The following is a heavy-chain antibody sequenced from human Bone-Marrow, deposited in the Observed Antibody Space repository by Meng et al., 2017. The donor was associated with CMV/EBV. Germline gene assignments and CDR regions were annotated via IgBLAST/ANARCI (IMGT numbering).Heavy chain of an antibody. CDR2: INPNSGGT. J-gene: IGHJ4*02. CDR1: GYTFTSYG. Sequence: ASVKVSCKASGYTFTSYGISWVRQAPGQGLEWMGWINPNSGGTNYAQKFRGRVTMTRHTSITTAYMELSRLRSDDTAVYYCARDPVLPAAHDYWGQGTLITASS. V-gene: IGHV1-2*02. CDR3: ARDPVLPAAHDY. D-gene: IGHD2-2*01.